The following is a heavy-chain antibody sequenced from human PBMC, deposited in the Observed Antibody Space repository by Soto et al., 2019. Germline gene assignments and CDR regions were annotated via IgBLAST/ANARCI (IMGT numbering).Heavy chain of an antibody. V-gene: IGHV4-31*03. D-gene: IGHD3-16*01. CDR1: GGSISSGGYY. J-gene: IGHJ4*02. CDR3: ARLSNPWGNSVMDY. CDR2: IYYSGST. Sequence: PSETLSPTCTVSGGSISSGGYYWSWIRQHPGKGLEWIGYIYYSGSTYYNPSLKSRVTISVDTSKNQFSLKLSSVTAADTAVYYCARLSNPWGNSVMDYWGQGTLVTVSS.